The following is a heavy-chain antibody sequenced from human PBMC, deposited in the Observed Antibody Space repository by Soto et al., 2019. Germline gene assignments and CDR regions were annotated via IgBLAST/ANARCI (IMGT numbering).Heavy chain of an antibody. D-gene: IGHD3-16*02. Sequence: QVQLVESGGGVVQPGRSLRLSCAASGFTFSSFGMHWVRQAPGKGLEWVAFVSYDGTNNFYADSVKGRFSISRDNSRNALYLQLNSLRAGDTAVYYCAKALGELSPESFDYWGQGTLVTVSS. CDR1: GFTFSSFG. CDR3: AKALGELSPESFDY. CDR2: VSYDGTNN. J-gene: IGHJ4*02. V-gene: IGHV3-30*18.